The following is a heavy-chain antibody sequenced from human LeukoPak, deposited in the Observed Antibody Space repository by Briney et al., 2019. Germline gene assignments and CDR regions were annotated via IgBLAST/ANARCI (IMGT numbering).Heavy chain of an antibody. J-gene: IGHJ4*02. CDR1: GFTCSSYW. CDR3: AKGYSYGRFDY. D-gene: IGHD5-18*01. CDR2: IKQDGSEK. V-gene: IGHV3-7*03. Sequence: GGSLRLSCAASGFTCSSYWMSWVRQAPGKGLEWVANIKQDGSEKYYVDSVKGRFTISRDNAKNSLYLQMNSLRAEDTAVYYCAKGYSYGRFDYWDQGTLVTVSS.